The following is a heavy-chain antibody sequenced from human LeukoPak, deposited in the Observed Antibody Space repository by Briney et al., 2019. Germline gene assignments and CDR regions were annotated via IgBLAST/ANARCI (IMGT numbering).Heavy chain of an antibody. CDR3: ARSYYDSSGYPPEYFQH. D-gene: IGHD3-22*01. J-gene: IGHJ1*01. CDR2: IYHSGST. CDR1: GGSISSGGYS. Sequence: PSETLSLTCAVSGGSISSGGYSWSWIRQPPEKGLEWIGYIYHSGSTYYNPSLKSRVTISVDRSKNQFSLKLSSVTAADTAVYYCARSYYDSSGYPPEYFQHWGQGTLVTVSS. V-gene: IGHV4-30-2*01.